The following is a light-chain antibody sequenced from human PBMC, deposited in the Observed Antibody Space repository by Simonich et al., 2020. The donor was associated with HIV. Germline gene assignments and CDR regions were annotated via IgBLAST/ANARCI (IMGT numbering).Light chain of an antibody. Sequence: EIVMTQSPATLSVSPGERATLSCRASQSVSINLAWYQHKPGQAPRLLIYGASTRATGIPARFSGSGSGTEFTLTISSMQSEDFAVYYCQQRSNWPPLTFGGGTKVEIK. CDR1: QSVSIN. V-gene: IGKV3-15*01. J-gene: IGKJ4*01. CDR3: QQRSNWPPLT. CDR2: GAS.